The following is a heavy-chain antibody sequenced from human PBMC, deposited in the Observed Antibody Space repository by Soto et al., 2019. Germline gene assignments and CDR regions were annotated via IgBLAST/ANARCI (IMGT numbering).Heavy chain of an antibody. V-gene: IGHV3-33*01. D-gene: IGHD6-6*01. CDR1: GFTFSSYG. CDR3: ASTGYSSSSLWLDY. Sequence: QVQLVESGGGVVQPGRSLRLSCAASGFTFSSYGMHWVRQAPGKGLEWVAVIWYDGSNKYYADSVKGRFTISRDNSKNTLYLQMNSLRAEDTAVYYCASTGYSSSSLWLDYWGQGTLVTVSS. CDR2: IWYDGSNK. J-gene: IGHJ4*02.